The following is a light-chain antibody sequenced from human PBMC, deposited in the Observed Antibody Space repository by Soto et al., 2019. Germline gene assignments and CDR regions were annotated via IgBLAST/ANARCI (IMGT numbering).Light chain of an antibody. Sequence: ENVLTQSPGPLSLSPGKTASSPCKAAKSFSSSYLAWYQQKPGQAPRLLIYGTSNRATGIPARFSGSGSWTDFTLNISSLEPEDFAVYYCQQRGDWPPGFTVRPGTKVDI. J-gene: IGKJ3*01. CDR3: QQRGDWPPGFT. CDR2: GTS. V-gene: IGKV3D-20*02. CDR1: KSFSSSY.